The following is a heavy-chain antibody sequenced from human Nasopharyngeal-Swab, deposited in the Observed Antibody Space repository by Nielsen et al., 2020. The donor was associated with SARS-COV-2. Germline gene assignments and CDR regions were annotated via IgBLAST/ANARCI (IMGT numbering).Heavy chain of an antibody. CDR2: ISAYNGNT. J-gene: IGHJ4*02. CDR1: GYTFTSYD. CDR3: ARDRRGRYYDSSGYYFPFDY. D-gene: IGHD3-22*01. Sequence: ASVKVSCKASGYTFTSYDISWVRQDPGQGLEWMGWISAYNGNTNYAQKLQGRVTMTTDTSTSTAYMELRSLRSDDTSVYYCARDRRGRYYDSSGYYFPFDYWGQGTLVTVSS. V-gene: IGHV1-18*01.